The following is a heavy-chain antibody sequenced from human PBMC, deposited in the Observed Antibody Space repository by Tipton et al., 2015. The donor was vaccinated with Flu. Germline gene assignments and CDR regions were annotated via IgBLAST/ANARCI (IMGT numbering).Heavy chain of an antibody. Sequence: TLSLTCSVSSDSIGSDYFWGWIRQPPGKGLEWIGSISHTGTTNSNPSLKSRVTISIDTSKNHFSLKLTSVTAADTAVYYCARDRWEYASGFDSWGQGTPVTVSP. D-gene: IGHD2-2*01. CDR3: ARDRWEYASGFDS. J-gene: IGHJ4*02. CDR2: ISHTGTT. V-gene: IGHV4-38-2*02. CDR1: SDSIGSDYF.